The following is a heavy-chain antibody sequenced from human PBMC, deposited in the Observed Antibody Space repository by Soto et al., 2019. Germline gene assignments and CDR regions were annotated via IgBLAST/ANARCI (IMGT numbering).Heavy chain of an antibody. CDR2: IHYSGGT. D-gene: IGHD3-9*01. Sequence: SETLSLTCSVTGASVSSHSWSWIRQPPGKGLEWIGFIHYSGGTNYTPSLRSRVTISVETSKNKFSLNLTSLTSADTAVSYCPRGGTSGCAVANWCGP. CDR3: PRGGTSGCAVANWCGP. CDR1: GASVSSHS. V-gene: IGHV4-59*02. J-gene: IGHJ5*02.